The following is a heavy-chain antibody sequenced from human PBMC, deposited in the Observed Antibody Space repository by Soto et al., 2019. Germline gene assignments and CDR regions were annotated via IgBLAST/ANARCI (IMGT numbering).Heavy chain of an antibody. CDR1: GGSINNYY. CDR2: IYYTGST. D-gene: IGHD6-25*01. J-gene: IGHJ4*02. Sequence: PSETLSLTCTVSGGSINNYYWSWIRQPPGKRLEWIGYIYYTGSTTYNPSLESRVNMSVDTSKNQFSLKLSSVNAADTAVHYCAKAGLIAAPPDFWGQGTLVTVSS. V-gene: IGHV4-59*01. CDR3: AKAGLIAAPPDF.